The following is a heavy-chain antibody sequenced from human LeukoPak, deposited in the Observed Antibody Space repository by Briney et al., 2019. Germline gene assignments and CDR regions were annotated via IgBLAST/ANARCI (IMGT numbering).Heavy chain of an antibody. CDR3: AREIWAASSWFDP. Sequence: ASVKVSCKASGYPFTTYDINWVRQAPGQGLGWVAWMNPNSGGTVYAQKFQGRVTLARDTSIGTAYMELNSLRSEDTAVYYCAREIWAASSWFDPWGQGTLVTVSS. V-gene: IGHV1-8*01. CDR1: GYPFTTYD. CDR2: MNPNSGGT. D-gene: IGHD7-27*01. J-gene: IGHJ5*02.